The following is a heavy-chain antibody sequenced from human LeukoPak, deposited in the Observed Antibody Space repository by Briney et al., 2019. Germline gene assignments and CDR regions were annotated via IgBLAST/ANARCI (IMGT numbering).Heavy chain of an antibody. CDR1: GFTFSSYN. Sequence: PGGSLRLSCAASGFTFSSYNLNWVRQAPGKGLEWVSYISGSSITIYYADSVKGRFTISRDNAKNSLYLQMDSLRAEDTAIYYCARTEYQLHYDILTGYSNYYFDLWGRGTLVTVSS. D-gene: IGHD3-9*01. CDR2: ISGSSITI. CDR3: ARTEYQLHYDILTGYSNYYFDL. V-gene: IGHV3-48*01. J-gene: IGHJ2*01.